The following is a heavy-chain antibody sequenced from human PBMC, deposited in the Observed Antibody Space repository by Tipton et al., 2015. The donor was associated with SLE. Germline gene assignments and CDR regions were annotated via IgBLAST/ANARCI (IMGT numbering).Heavy chain of an antibody. CDR2: INQDGSQK. V-gene: IGHV3-7*01. Sequence: SLRLSCAASGFTFSGYWMHWVRQAPGKGLEWVANINQDGSQKHYVDSVKGRFSISRDNAENSVYVQLNSLRAEDTAVYYCAKDRELAVEYYFDYWGQGTLVTVSS. J-gene: IGHJ4*02. CDR1: GFTFSGYW. D-gene: IGHD2-15*01. CDR3: AKDRELAVEYYFDY.